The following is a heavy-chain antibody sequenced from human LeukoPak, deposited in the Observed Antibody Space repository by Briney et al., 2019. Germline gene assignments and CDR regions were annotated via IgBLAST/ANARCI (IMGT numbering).Heavy chain of an antibody. V-gene: IGHV4-61*02. D-gene: IGHD3-10*01. CDR3: ARDRGGSVYFDY. J-gene: IGHJ4*02. Sequence: SETLSLTCTVSGGSISSGSYYWSWLRQPAGKGLEWIGRIYTSGSTNYNPSLKSRVTISVDTSKNQFSLKLSSVTAADTAVYYCARDRGGSVYFDYWGQGTLVTVSS. CDR2: IYTSGST. CDR1: GGSISSGSYY.